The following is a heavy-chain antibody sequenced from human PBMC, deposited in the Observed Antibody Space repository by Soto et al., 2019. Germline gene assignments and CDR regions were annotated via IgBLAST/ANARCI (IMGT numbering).Heavy chain of an antibody. CDR2: IIPIFGTA. J-gene: IGHJ6*02. V-gene: IGHV1-69*01. CDR3: ARHSGSSGYYFYDYYGMDV. Sequence: QVQLVQSGAEVKKPGSSVKVSCKASGGTFSSYAISWVRQAPVQGLEWMGGIIPIFGTANYAQKFQGRVTSTADESTSTAYMERSSLRSEDTAVYYCARHSGSSGYYFYDYYGMDVWGQGATVTVSS. CDR1: GGTFSSYA. D-gene: IGHD3-22*01.